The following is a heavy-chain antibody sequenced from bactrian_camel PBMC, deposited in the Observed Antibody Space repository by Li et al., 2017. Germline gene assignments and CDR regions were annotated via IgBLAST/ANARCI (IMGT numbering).Heavy chain of an antibody. Sequence: VQLVESGGGLVQPGGSLTLSCAHSGTITYAMTWVRQAPGKGLEGVSAMYNANGNTYYADSVKGRFTISVDKAKRMLYLQMNSPKTEDTALYYCATAYGLGPYRYWGQGTQVTVS. CDR1: GTITYA. J-gene: IGHJ4*01. CDR3: ATAYGLGPYRY. CDR2: MYNANGNT. D-gene: IGHD5*01. V-gene: IGHV3S31*01.